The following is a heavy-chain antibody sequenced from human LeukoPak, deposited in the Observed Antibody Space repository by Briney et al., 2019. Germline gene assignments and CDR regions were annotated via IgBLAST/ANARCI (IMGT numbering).Heavy chain of an antibody. CDR2: INTNTGNP. J-gene: IGHJ4*02. CDR3: ARPSVAGDFDY. Sequence: ASVKVSCKASGYTSTSYAMNWVRQAPGQGREWMGWINTNTGNPTYAQGFTGRFVFSLDTSVSTAYLQISSLKAEDTAVYYCARPSVAGDFDYWGQGTLVTVSS. CDR1: GYTSTSYA. V-gene: IGHV7-4-1*02. D-gene: IGHD6-19*01.